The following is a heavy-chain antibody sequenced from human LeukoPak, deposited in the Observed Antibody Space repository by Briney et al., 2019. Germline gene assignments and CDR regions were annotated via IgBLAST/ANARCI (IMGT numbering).Heavy chain of an antibody. CDR2: IWYDGSNK. Sequence: GGSLRLSCAASGFTFSSYGMHWVRQAPGKGLEWVAVIWYDGSNKYYADSVKGRFTISRDNSKNTLYLQMNSLRAEDTAVYYCAKSGAIFGVVDYWGQGTLVTVSS. J-gene: IGHJ4*02. CDR1: GFTFSSYG. D-gene: IGHD3-3*01. CDR3: AKSGAIFGVVDY. V-gene: IGHV3-33*06.